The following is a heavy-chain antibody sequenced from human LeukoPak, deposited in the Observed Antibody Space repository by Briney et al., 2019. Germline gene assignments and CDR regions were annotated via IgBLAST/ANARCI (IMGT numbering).Heavy chain of an antibody. CDR1: GFTFSSYN. Sequence: GGSLRLSCAASGFTFSSYNMNWVRQAPGKGLEWVSSISSRSSYIYYADSVKGRFTISRDNAKNSLYLQMNSLRAEDTAVYYCARDPYSGGYGDYYYYYMDLWGQGTTVTISS. CDR3: ARDPYSGGYGDYYYYYMDL. D-gene: IGHD1-26*01. V-gene: IGHV3-21*01. CDR2: ISSRSSYI. J-gene: IGHJ6*03.